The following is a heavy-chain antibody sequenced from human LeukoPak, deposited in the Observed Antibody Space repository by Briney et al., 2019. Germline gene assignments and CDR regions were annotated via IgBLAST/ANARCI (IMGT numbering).Heavy chain of an antibody. CDR3: AKANDFEFDY. V-gene: IGHV3-23*01. D-gene: IGHD1-1*01. CDR2: ISGSGDST. Sequence: PGGSLRLSCAASGFTFSSYAMNWVRQAPGKGLEWVSAISGSGDSTYYADSVKGRFTISRDNSKNTLYLQMNTLTVEDTALYYCAKANDFEFDYWGQGTPVTVSS. CDR1: GFTFSSYA. J-gene: IGHJ4*02.